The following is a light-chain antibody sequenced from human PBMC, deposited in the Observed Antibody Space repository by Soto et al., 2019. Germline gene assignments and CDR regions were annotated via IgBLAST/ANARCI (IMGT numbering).Light chain of an antibody. CDR2: DVN. V-gene: IGLV2-11*01. J-gene: IGLJ1*01. CDR3: CSYAGTYTYV. CDR1: DSNIGFYNF. Sequence: QSVLTQPRPVSGSPGQSVTISCTGTDSNIGFYNFVSWYQQHPDKAPHLVIYDVNKRPSGVPDRFSGSKSGNTASLTISGLQADDEADYYCCSYAGTYTYVFGIGTKVTVL.